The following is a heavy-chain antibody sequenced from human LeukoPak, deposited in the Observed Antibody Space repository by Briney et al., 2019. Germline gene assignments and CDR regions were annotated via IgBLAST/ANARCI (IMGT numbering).Heavy chain of an antibody. Sequence: GGSLRLSCAASGFTFSSYAMSWVRQAPGKGLEWVSAISGSGGSTYYADSVKGRFTNSRDNSKNTLYLQMNSLRAEDTAVYYCAKSLGMITLQPFDYWGQGTLVTVSS. CDR2: ISGSGGST. CDR3: AKSLGMITLQPFDY. V-gene: IGHV3-23*01. CDR1: GFTFSSYA. J-gene: IGHJ4*02. D-gene: IGHD3-16*01.